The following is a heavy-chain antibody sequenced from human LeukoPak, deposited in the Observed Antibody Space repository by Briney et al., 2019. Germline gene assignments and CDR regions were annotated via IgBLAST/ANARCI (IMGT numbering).Heavy chain of an antibody. J-gene: IGHJ2*01. CDR3: ARGRVTMVRGVRKNWYFDL. CDR1: GGSFSGYY. CDR2: INHSGST. D-gene: IGHD3-10*01. Sequence: PSETLPLTCAVYGGSFSGYYWSWIRQPPGKGLEWIGEINHSGSTNYNPSLKSRVTISVDTSKNQFSLKLSSVTAADTAVYYCARGRVTMVRGVRKNWYFDLWGRGTLVTVSS. V-gene: IGHV4-34*01.